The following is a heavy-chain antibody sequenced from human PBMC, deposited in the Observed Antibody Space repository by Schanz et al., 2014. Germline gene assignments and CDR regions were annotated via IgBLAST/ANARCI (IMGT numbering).Heavy chain of an antibody. CDR1: GFTFTNYA. V-gene: IGHV3-23*01. D-gene: IGHD3-22*01. CDR2: ISGSGGST. J-gene: IGHJ4*02. CDR3: ARVDSSGYFFDN. Sequence: DVHLLESGGGLVQPGGSLRLSCAASGFTFTNYAMTWVRQAPGKGLEWVIVISGSGGSTYYADSVRGRFTMSRDNSKNTVHLQMSSLRVEDTAVYYCARVDSSGYFFDNWGQGTLVTVSS.